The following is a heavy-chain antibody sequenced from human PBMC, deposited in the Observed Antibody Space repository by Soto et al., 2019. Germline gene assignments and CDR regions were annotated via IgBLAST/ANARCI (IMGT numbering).Heavy chain of an antibody. Sequence: SETLSLTCTVSGDSISSYYWSWIRQPPGKGLEWIGYIYYSGGTNYNPSLKSRVTISVDTSKNQFSLKLSSVTAADTAVYYCARHCSGGSCYLNFDYWGQGTLVTVSS. CDR2: IYYSGGT. CDR1: GDSISSYY. V-gene: IGHV4-59*08. CDR3: ARHCSGGSCYLNFDY. J-gene: IGHJ4*02. D-gene: IGHD2-15*01.